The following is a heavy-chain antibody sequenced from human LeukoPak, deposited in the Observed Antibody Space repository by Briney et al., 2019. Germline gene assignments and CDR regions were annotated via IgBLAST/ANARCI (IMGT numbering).Heavy chain of an antibody. CDR1: GGSISSGSYY. J-gene: IGHJ4*02. Sequence: SETLSLTCTVSGGSISSGSYYWSWIRQPAGKGLEWIGRIYTIGSTNYIPSLKSRVTISLDTSKNQFSLKLSSVTAADTAVYYCARERDCSSTSCPDRWGQGTLVTVSS. CDR3: ARERDCSSTSCPDR. V-gene: IGHV4-61*02. D-gene: IGHD2-2*01. CDR2: IYTIGST.